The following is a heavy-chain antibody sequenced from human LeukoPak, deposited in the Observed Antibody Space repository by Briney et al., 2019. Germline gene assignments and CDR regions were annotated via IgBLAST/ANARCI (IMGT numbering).Heavy chain of an antibody. V-gene: IGHV4-38-2*02. CDR3: ARSTAAGPPFDP. Sequence: PSETLSLTCTVSGGSISSYYWGWIRQPPGKGLEWIGSIYHSGSTYYNPSVKSRVTISVDTSKNQFSLKLSSVTAADTAVYYCARSTAAGPPFDPWGQGTLVTVSS. J-gene: IGHJ5*02. D-gene: IGHD6-13*01. CDR2: IYHSGST. CDR1: GGSISSYY.